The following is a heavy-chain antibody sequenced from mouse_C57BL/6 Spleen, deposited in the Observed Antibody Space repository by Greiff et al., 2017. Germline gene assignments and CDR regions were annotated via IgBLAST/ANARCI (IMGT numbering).Heavy chain of an antibody. CDR3: TRSYYGSSWDWYFDV. V-gene: IGHV1-15*01. Sequence: QVHVKQSGAELVRPGASVTLSCKASGYTFTDYEMHWVKQTPVHGLEWIGAIDPETGGTAYNQKFKGKAILTADKSSSTAYMELRSLTSEDSAVDYCTRSYYGSSWDWYFDVWGTGTTVTVSS. D-gene: IGHD1-1*01. J-gene: IGHJ1*03. CDR1: GYTFTDYE. CDR2: IDPETGGT.